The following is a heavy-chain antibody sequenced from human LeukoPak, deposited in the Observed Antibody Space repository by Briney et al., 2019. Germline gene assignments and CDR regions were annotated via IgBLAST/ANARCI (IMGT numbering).Heavy chain of an antibody. CDR3: AREIIGGASFLDY. Sequence: GGSLRLSCAASGFTFSSFWMSWVRQAPGKGLERVTKIKEDGSDKNYVDSVKGRFTISRDNVKNSLFLQMNSLRAEDTAVYYCAREIIGGASFLDYWGQGTPVTVSS. CDR2: IKEDGSDK. V-gene: IGHV3-7*01. J-gene: IGHJ4*02. D-gene: IGHD1-26*01. CDR1: GFTFSSFW.